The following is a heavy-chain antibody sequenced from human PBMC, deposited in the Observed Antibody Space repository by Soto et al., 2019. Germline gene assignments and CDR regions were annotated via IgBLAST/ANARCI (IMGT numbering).Heavy chain of an antibody. CDR2: ISYDGTDK. D-gene: IGHD3-16*02. CDR3: ARSIVTKVKGLIET. Sequence: PVGSLRLSCASSVFTFSAYGLHCVRHSPGKWLEWVALISYDGTDKTYADSVKGRFTISRDNSQNTLSLQMNSLGPEDTAVYYCARSIVTKVKGLIETWGQGTLVNVSS. CDR1: VFTFSAYG. V-gene: IGHV3-30-3*01. J-gene: IGHJ5*01.